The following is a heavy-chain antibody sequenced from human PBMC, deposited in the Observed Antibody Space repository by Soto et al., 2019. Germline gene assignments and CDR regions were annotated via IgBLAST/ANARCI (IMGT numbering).Heavy chain of an antibody. J-gene: IGHJ4*02. D-gene: IGHD4-17*01. Sequence: SETLSLTCTVSGGSISSGDYYWSWIRQPPGKGLEWIGYIYYSGSTYYNPSLKSRVTISVDTSKNQFSLKLSSVTAADTAVYYCARDLGLDYGDYEYYFDYWGQGTLVTVSS. CDR1: GGSISSGDYY. CDR3: ARDLGLDYGDYEYYFDY. V-gene: IGHV4-30-4*01. CDR2: IYYSGST.